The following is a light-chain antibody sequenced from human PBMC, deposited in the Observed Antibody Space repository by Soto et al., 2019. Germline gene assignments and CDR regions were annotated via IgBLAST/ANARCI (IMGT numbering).Light chain of an antibody. CDR2: GAS. CDR1: QSVNSNF. Sequence: EIVLTQSPGTLSLSPGEGATLSCRASQSVNSNFLAWYQQKPGQAPSLLIYGASSRATGIPDRFSGSGSGTDFTLTISRLEPEDFAVYYCQKYGGSPWTFGQGTKVEIK. V-gene: IGKV3-20*01. J-gene: IGKJ1*01. CDR3: QKYGGSPWT.